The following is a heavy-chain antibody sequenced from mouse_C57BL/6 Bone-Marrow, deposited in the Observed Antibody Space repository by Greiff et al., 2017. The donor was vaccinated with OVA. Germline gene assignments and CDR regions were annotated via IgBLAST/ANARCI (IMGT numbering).Heavy chain of an antibody. CDR2: ISDGGSYT. D-gene: IGHD2-3*01. J-gene: IGHJ4*01. CDR3: ARANYDGYYDAMDY. CDR1: GFTFSSYA. V-gene: IGHV5-4*03. Sequence: EVKLQESGGGLVKPGGSLKLSCAASGFTFSSYAMSWVRQTPEKRLEWVATISDGGSYTYYPDNVKGRFTISRDNAKNNLYLQMSHLKSEDTAMYYCARANYDGYYDAMDYWGQGTSVTVSS.